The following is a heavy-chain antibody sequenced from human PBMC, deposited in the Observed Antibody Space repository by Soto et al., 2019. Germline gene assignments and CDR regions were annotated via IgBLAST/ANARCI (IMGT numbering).Heavy chain of an antibody. Sequence: QVQLVESGGGVVQPGRSLRLSCAASGFTFSSYAMHWVRQAPGKGLEWVAVISYDGSNKYYADSVKGRFTISRDNSTNTLDLQMNSLRAEDAAVYYCARVDTAMGGRYFDLWGRGTLVTVSS. CDR1: GFTFSSYA. CDR3: ARVDTAMGGRYFDL. D-gene: IGHD5-18*01. CDR2: ISYDGSNK. V-gene: IGHV3-30-3*01. J-gene: IGHJ2*01.